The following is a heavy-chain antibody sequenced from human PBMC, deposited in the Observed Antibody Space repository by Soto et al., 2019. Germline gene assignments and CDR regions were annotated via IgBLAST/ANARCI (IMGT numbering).Heavy chain of an antibody. CDR1: GFTFSSYG. V-gene: IGHV3-33*01. Sequence: PGGSLRLSCAASGFTFSSYGMHWVRQAPGKGLEWVAVIWYDGSNKYYADSVKGRFTISRDNSKNTLYLQMNSLRAEDTAVYYCARKGIVGATGAYYGMDVWGQGTTVTVSS. J-gene: IGHJ6*02. CDR2: IWYDGSNK. D-gene: IGHD1-26*01. CDR3: ARKGIVGATGAYYGMDV.